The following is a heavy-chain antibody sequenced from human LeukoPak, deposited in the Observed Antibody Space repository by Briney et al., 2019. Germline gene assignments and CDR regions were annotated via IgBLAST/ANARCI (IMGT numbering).Heavy chain of an antibody. CDR1: GYNFTTYW. Sequence: GESLKISCKGSGYNFTTYWIAWVRQMPGKGLEWMGIINPGDSDFRYSPSFQGQVTISADKSITTAYLQWSSLKASDTAMYYCARAYGSNSGLPSIFDSWGQGTLVTVSS. D-gene: IGHD4-23*01. V-gene: IGHV5-51*01. J-gene: IGHJ4*02. CDR2: INPGDSDF. CDR3: ARAYGSNSGLPSIFDS.